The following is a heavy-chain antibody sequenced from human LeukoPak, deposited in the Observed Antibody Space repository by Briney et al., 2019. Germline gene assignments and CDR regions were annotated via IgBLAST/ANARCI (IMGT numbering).Heavy chain of an antibody. D-gene: IGHD2-2*01. CDR3: ARDFGFSSTSCYWAPFDY. Sequence: SETLSLTRTVSGGSISSGSYYWSWIRQPAGKGLEWIGRIYTSGSTNYNPSLKSRVTISVDTSKNQFSLKLSSVTAADTAVYYCARDFGFSSTSCYWAPFDYWGQGTLVTVSS. CDR2: IYTSGST. J-gene: IGHJ4*02. V-gene: IGHV4-61*02. CDR1: GGSISSGSYY.